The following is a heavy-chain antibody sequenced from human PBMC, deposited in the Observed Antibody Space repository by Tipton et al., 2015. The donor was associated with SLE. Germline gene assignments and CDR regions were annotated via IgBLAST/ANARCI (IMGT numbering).Heavy chain of an antibody. CDR3: ARRGETQVWVPDN. CDR2: IWFDGSDT. Sequence: LSLTCAASGFTFSDYVMHWVRQAPGKGLEWVGLIWFDGSDTFYGDSVRGRFTISRDNSKNILYLQMNSLRAGDTAVYYCARRGETQVWVPDNWGQGTLVTVSS. V-gene: IGHV3-33*03. CDR1: GFTFSDYV. J-gene: IGHJ4*02. D-gene: IGHD5-18*01.